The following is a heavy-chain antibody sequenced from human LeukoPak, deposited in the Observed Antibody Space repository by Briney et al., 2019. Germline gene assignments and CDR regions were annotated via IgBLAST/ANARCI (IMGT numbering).Heavy chain of an antibody. Sequence: GGSLRLSCAGSGFTFSSHGMNWVRQAPGKGLEWVSGITGSGGNRYYADSVKGRFTISRDNSKNTLYLQMNSLRAEDTAVYYCAKETFGYIGFCFDYWGQGTLVTVSS. J-gene: IGHJ4*02. CDR1: GFTFSSHG. D-gene: IGHD5-24*01. CDR2: ITGSGGNR. CDR3: AKETFGYIGFCFDY. V-gene: IGHV3-23*01.